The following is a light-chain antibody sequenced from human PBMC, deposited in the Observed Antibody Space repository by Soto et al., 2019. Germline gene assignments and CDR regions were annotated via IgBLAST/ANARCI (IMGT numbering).Light chain of an antibody. J-gene: IGLJ1*01. V-gene: IGLV2-14*01. Sequence: QSALTQPASVSGSPGQSITISCTGTSSDIGGYNYVSWYQQHPGKAPKLMIYEVGNRPSGVSNRFSGSKSGNTASLTISGLQAEDEADSYCSLYTSSSTPYVFGTGTKLTVL. CDR2: EVG. CDR3: SLYTSSSTPYV. CDR1: SSDIGGYNY.